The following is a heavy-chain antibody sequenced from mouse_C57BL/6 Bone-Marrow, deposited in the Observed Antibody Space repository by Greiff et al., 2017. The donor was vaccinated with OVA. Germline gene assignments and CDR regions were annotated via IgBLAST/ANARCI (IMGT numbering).Heavy chain of an antibody. D-gene: IGHD1-1*01. CDR1: GFSLSTSGMG. V-gene: IGHV8-12*01. CDR3: ARRAYYYGSSYPSYWYFDV. J-gene: IGHJ1*03. Sequence: QVTLKVSGPGILQSSQTLSLTCSFSGFSLSTSGMGVSWIRQPSGKGLEWLAHIYWDDDKRYNPSLKSRLTISKDTSRNQVFLKITSVDTADTATYYCARRAYYYGSSYPSYWYFDVWGTGTTVTVSS. CDR2: IYWDDDK.